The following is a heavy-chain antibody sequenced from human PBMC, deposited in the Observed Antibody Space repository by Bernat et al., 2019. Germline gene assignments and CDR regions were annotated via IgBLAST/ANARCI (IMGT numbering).Heavy chain of an antibody. D-gene: IGHD6-13*01. CDR1: GFTFSSYG. Sequence: VQLVESGGGVVQPGRSLRLSCAASGFTFSSYGMHWVRQAPGKGLEWVAVISYDGSNKYYADSVKGRFTISRDNSKNTLYLQMNSLRAEDTAVYYCAKDLQLARDSLGGRFDPWGQGTLVTVSS. J-gene: IGHJ5*02. CDR2: ISYDGSNK. V-gene: IGHV3-30*18. CDR3: AKDLQLARDSLGGRFDP.